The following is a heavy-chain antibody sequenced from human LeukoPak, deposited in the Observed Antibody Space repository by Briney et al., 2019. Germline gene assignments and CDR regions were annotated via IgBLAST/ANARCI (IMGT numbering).Heavy chain of an antibody. CDR2: FDPEDGET. Sequence: ASVKVSCKASGYSFTAFYIHWVRQAPGQGLEWMGGFDPEDGETIYAQKFQGRVTMTEDTSTDTAYMELSSLRSEDTAVYYCATTAWFGELSHFDYWGQGTLVTVSS. CDR3: ATTAWFGELSHFDY. D-gene: IGHD3-10*01. CDR1: GYSFTAFY. V-gene: IGHV1-24*01. J-gene: IGHJ4*02.